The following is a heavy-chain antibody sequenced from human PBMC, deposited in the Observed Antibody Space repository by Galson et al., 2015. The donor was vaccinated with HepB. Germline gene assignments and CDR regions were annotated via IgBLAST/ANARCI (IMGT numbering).Heavy chain of an antibody. Sequence: SLRLSCAASGFTFSSYVMHWVRQAPGKGLVWVSRINSDGSSTSYADSVKGRFTISRDNAKNTLFLQMNRLRAEDTAVYYCHTTTVTTGYDALDVWGQGTTVTVSS. CDR3: HTTTVTTGYDALDV. CDR2: INSDGSST. V-gene: IGHV3-74*01. D-gene: IGHD4-17*01. CDR1: GFTFSSYV. J-gene: IGHJ6*02.